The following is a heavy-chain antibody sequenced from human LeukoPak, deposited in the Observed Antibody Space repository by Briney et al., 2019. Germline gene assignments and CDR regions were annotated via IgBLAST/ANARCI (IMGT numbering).Heavy chain of an antibody. CDR2: IYYSGST. Sequence: SETLSLTCTVSGGSISSYYWSWIRQPPGKGLEWIGYIYYSGSTNYNPSLKSRVTISVDTSKNQFSLKLSSVTAADTAVYYCARHGVSSYYYDSTAFDIWGQGTMLTVSS. J-gene: IGHJ3*02. V-gene: IGHV4-59*08. CDR3: ARHGVSSYYYDSTAFDI. CDR1: GGSISSYY. D-gene: IGHD3-22*01.